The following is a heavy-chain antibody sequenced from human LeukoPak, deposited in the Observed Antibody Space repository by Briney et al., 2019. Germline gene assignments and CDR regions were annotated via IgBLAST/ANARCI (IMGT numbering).Heavy chain of an antibody. CDR1: GGTFSSYA. CDR3: ARGGIAAAGTSVDY. J-gene: IGHJ4*02. D-gene: IGHD6-13*01. Sequence: SVKVSCTASGGTFSSYAISWVRQAPGQGLEWMGGIIPIFGTANYAQKFQGRVTITADKSTSTAYMELSSLRSEDTAVYYCARGGIAAAGTSVDYWGQGTLVTVSS. V-gene: IGHV1-69*06. CDR2: IIPIFGTA.